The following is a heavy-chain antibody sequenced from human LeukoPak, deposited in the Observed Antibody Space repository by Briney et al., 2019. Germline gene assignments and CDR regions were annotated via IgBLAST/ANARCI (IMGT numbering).Heavy chain of an antibody. Sequence: PGGSLSLSCAASGFTISSYWMSWVRQAPGKGLEGVANIRQDGGQTYYVDSVKGRFPISRDNAKNSLYLQVNSLRAEDTAVYYRARDKHNPGSAFDIWGQGTMLTVSS. CDR3: ARDKHNPGSAFDI. CDR2: IRQDGGQT. CDR1: GFTISSYW. D-gene: IGHD5-24*01. J-gene: IGHJ3*02. V-gene: IGHV3-7*01.